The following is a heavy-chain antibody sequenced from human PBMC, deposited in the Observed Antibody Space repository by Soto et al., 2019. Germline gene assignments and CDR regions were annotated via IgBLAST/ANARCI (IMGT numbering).Heavy chain of an antibody. D-gene: IGHD3-3*01. CDR3: ARDPYYDFWSGKGEDPNPPTS. CDR2: ISSSSSTV. Sequence: GGSLRLSCAASGFTFSSYSMNWVRQAPGKGLEWVSYISSSSSTVYYADSVKGRFTISRDNAKNSLYLQMNSLRDEDTAVYYCARDPYYDFWSGKGEDPNPPTSWGQGTLVTVSS. CDR1: GFTFSSYS. J-gene: IGHJ5*02. V-gene: IGHV3-48*02.